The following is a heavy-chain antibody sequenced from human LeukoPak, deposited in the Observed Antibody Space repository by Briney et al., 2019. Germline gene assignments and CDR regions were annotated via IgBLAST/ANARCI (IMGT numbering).Heavy chain of an antibody. CDR3: ARDYRAHSSGWYGGGY. CDR1: GFTFSDYY. J-gene: IGHJ4*02. CDR2: ISSSGSTI. Sequence: GGSLRLSCAASGFTFSDYYMSWIRQAPGKGLEWVSYISSSGSTIYYADSVKGRFTISRDNAKNSLYLQMNSLRAEDTAVYYCARDYRAHSSGWYGGGYWGQGTLVTVSS. V-gene: IGHV3-11*01. D-gene: IGHD6-19*01.